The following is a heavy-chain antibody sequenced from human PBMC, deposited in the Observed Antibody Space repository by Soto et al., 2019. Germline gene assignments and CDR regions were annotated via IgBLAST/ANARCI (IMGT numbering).Heavy chain of an antibody. CDR3: ARDAITVYDSSGYYLRAEYFQH. CDR2: INSDGSST. D-gene: IGHD3-22*01. CDR1: GVTFSSYW. J-gene: IGHJ1*01. V-gene: IGHV3-74*01. Sequence: PVGSVRLSCGASGVTFSSYWMHWVRQAPWKGLVWVSRINSDGSSTSYADSVKGRFTISRDNAKNTLYLQMNSLRAEDTAVYYCARDAITVYDSSGYYLRAEYFQHWGQGTLVTVSS.